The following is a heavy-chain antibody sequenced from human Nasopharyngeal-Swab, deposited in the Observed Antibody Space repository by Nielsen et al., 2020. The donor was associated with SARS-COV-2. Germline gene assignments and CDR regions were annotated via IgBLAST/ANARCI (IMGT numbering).Heavy chain of an antibody. J-gene: IGHJ4*02. D-gene: IGHD1-14*01. CDR1: GFIFSASA. Sequence: GGSLRLSCAASGFIFSASAIHWVRQASGKGLEWVGRIGDKDHNYATTYGASVQGRFTISRDNTKNTLDLQMNSLRAEDTALYYCARNRVSGGEPPGKFWGQGTLVTVSS. V-gene: IGHV3-73*01. CDR3: ARNRVSGGEPPGKF. CDR2: IGDKDHNYAT.